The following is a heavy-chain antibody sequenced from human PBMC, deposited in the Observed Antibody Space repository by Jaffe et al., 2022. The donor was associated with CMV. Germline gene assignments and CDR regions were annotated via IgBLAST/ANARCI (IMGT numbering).Heavy chain of an antibody. CDR1: GGSISSYY. V-gene: IGHV4-59*01. D-gene: IGHD6-6*01. CDR3: ARDQGPIAARPGVFDY. Sequence: QVQLQESGPGLVKPSETLSLTCTVSGGSISSYYWSWIRQPPGKGLEWIGYIYYSGSTNYNPSLKSRVTISVDTSKNQFSLKLSSVTAADTAVYYCARDQGPIAARPGVFDYWGQGTLVTVSS. J-gene: IGHJ4*02. CDR2: IYYSGST.